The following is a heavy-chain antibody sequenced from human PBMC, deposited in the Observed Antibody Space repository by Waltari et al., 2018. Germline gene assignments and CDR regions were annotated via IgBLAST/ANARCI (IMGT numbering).Heavy chain of an antibody. Sequence: EVQLVESGGDLVQPGGYLRLSCNASGFMFGAYWLSWVRQAPGKGLEWLANIKQDGSEKFYVDSVKGRFTISRDNGKNSLYLQMNSLRAEDTAVYYCVRDFDYWGQGTQVSVSS. CDR2: IKQDGSEK. V-gene: IGHV3-7*01. CDR3: VRDFDY. CDR1: GFMFGAYW. J-gene: IGHJ4*02.